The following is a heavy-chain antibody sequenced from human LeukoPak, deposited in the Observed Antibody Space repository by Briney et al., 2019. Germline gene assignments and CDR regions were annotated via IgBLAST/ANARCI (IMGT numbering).Heavy chain of an antibody. CDR1: GFTFINYS. CDR2: IGTNGTYI. D-gene: IGHD4-11*01. Sequence: GGSLRLSCAASGFTFINYSINWVRQAPGKGLEWVSSIGTNGTYIFYADSVKGRFTISRDNAKNSVYLQMNSLRAEDTAAYYCARDWYNNSDAFDTWGQGTMVTVSS. V-gene: IGHV3-21*01. CDR3: ARDWYNNSDAFDT. J-gene: IGHJ3*02.